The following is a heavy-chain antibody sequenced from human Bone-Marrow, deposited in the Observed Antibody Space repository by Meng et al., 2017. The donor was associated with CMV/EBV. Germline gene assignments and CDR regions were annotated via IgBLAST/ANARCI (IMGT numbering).Heavy chain of an antibody. D-gene: IGHD1-14*01. CDR1: GGTFSSYG. CDR2: IIPMFDVA. V-gene: IGHV1-69*10. J-gene: IGHJ5*02. Sequence: SVKVSCKASGGTFSSYGINWVRQAPGQGLEWMGGIIPMFDVANYAQKFQGRVTITADKSTSTAYMERSSLRSEVTAVYYCARATTIIRPNGQNKGFDPWGQGTLVTVSS. CDR3: ARATTIIRPNGQNKGFDP.